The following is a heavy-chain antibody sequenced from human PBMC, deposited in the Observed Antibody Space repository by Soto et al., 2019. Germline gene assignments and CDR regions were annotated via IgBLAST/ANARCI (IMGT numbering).Heavy chain of an antibody. Sequence: SETLSLTCTVSGGSISSSSYYWGWIRQPPGKGLEWIGNIYYRGTTYYNPSLKSRVTISVDTSKNQFSLKLASVTAADTAVYYCARDYGDYQFDYWGQGALVTVSS. D-gene: IGHD4-17*01. J-gene: IGHJ4*02. CDR3: ARDYGDYQFDY. V-gene: IGHV4-39*02. CDR2: IYYRGTT. CDR1: GGSISSSSYY.